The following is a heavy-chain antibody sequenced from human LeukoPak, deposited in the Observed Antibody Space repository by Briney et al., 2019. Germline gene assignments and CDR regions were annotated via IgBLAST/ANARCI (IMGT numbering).Heavy chain of an antibody. CDR3: ATAPWDDYYGSGRYPDY. D-gene: IGHD3-10*01. V-gene: IGHV4-30-4*01. J-gene: IGHJ4*02. Sequence: SQTLSLTCTVSGGSISSGDYYWSWIRQPPGKGLEWIGYIYYSGSTYYNPSLKSRVTISVDTSKNQFSLKLSSVTAADTAVYYCATAPWDDYYGSGRYPDYWGQGTLVTVSS. CDR1: GGSISSGDYY. CDR2: IYYSGST.